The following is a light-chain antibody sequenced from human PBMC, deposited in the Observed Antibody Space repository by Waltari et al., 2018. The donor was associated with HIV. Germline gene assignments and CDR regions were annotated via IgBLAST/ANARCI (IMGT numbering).Light chain of an antibody. V-gene: IGLV1-44*01. CDR2: SNN. CDR1: YSNIGSNT. J-gene: IGLJ2*01. Sequence: QSVLTQTPSLSGTPGQRVTISCSGGYSNIGSNTVNWYQQFPGTAPILLIYSNNQRPSGVPDRFSGSKSGTSASLVISELQSQDEADYHCAAWDDSLHGELFGGGTKLTVL. CDR3: AAWDDSLHGEL.